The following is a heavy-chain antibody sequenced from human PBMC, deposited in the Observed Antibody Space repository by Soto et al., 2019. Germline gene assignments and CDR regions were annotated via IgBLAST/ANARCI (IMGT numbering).Heavy chain of an antibody. J-gene: IGHJ3*02. Sequence: PGGSLRLSCAASGFTFSSYSMSWVRQAPGKGLEWVSAISGSGGSTYYADSVKGRFTISRDNAKNSLYLQMNSLRAEDTAVYYCARVRDDAFDIWGQGTMVTVSS. CDR1: GFTFSSYS. CDR2: ISGSGGST. V-gene: IGHV3-23*01. CDR3: ARVRDDAFDI.